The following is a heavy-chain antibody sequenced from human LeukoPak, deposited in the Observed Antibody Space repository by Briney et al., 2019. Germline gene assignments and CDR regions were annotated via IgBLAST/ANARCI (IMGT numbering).Heavy chain of an antibody. CDR2: IYYSGST. J-gene: IGHJ4*02. D-gene: IGHD6-13*01. Sequence: TSETLSPTCTVSGGSISSSSYYWGWIRQPPGKGLEWIGSIYYSGSTYYNPSLKSRVTISVDTSKNQFSLKLSSVTAADTAVYYCARDSWQQLVRNFDYWGQGTLVTVSS. CDR1: GGSISSSSYY. V-gene: IGHV4-39*07. CDR3: ARDSWQQLVRNFDY.